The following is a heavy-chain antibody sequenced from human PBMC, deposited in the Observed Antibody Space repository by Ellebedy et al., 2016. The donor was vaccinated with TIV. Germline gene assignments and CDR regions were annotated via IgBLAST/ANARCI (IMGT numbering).Heavy chain of an antibody. CDR3: ATDAAVRPYYFVY. CDR1: GFTFSDAW. D-gene: IGHD6-6*01. J-gene: IGHJ4*02. Sequence: PGGSLRLSCAASGFTFSDAWMNWVRQAPGKGLEWVGRIKIKVHGGTIDYAAPVEGRFTISRDDSKNTLSLQMNGLKAEDTAVYYCATDAAVRPYYFVYWGPGTMVTVSS. V-gene: IGHV3-15*07. CDR2: IKIKVHGGTI.